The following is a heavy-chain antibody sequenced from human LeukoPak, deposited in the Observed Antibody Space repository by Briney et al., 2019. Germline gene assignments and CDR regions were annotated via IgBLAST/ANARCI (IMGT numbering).Heavy chain of an antibody. V-gene: IGHV1-2*02. CDR3: ARGYSYGYSADY. CDR2: INPYSGCT. Sequence: ASVTVSCKGSGYTFTCYYMHWVRQAPGQGLEGVGWINPYSGCTNYAQKFQGTVTMTRDTSISTAYMELSRLRSDDTAVYYCARGYSYGYSADYWGQGTLVTVSS. D-gene: IGHD5-18*01. CDR1: GYTFTCYY. J-gene: IGHJ4*02.